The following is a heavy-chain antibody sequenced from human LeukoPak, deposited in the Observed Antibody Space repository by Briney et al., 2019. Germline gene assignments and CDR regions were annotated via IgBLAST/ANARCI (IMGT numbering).Heavy chain of an antibody. CDR2: ISRSGDGT. V-gene: IGHV3-64*01. D-gene: IGHD5-24*01. Sequence: GGSLRLSCAASGFIFSTYAMHWVRQAPGKGLESVSAISRSGDGTYYPNSVKGRFTISRDNSKNTLYLQMGSLRPEDTAVYYCAKDYVSGDGYWDFDYWGQGTLVTVSS. J-gene: IGHJ4*02. CDR3: AKDYVSGDGYWDFDY. CDR1: GFIFSTYA.